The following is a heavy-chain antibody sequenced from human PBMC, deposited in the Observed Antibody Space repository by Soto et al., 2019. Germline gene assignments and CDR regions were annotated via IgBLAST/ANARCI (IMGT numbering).Heavy chain of an antibody. V-gene: IGHV4-39*01. CDR1: GGSISSSSYY. J-gene: IGHJ6*02. CDR3: ARRDSSSWYAYYYYGMDV. CDR2: IYYSGST. Sequence: SETLSLTCTVSGGSISSSSYYWGWIRQPPGKGLEWIGSIYYSGSTYYNPSLKSRVAISVDTSKNQFSLKLSSVTAADTAVYYCARRDSSSWYAYYYYGMDVWGQGTTVTVSS. D-gene: IGHD6-13*01.